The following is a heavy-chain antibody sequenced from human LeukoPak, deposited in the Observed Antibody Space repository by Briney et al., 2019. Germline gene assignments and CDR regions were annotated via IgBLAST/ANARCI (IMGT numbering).Heavy chain of an antibody. J-gene: IGHJ3*02. CDR3: ARDDGSTVDAFDI. D-gene: IGHD1-26*01. CDR2: IYSGGST. Sequence: SGGSLRLSCAASGFTVSSNYMSWVRQAPGKGLEWVSVIYSGGSTYYADSVKGRFTISRHNSKNTLYLQMNSLRAEDTAVYYCARDDGSTVDAFDIWGQGTMVTVSS. CDR1: GFTVSSNY. V-gene: IGHV3-53*04.